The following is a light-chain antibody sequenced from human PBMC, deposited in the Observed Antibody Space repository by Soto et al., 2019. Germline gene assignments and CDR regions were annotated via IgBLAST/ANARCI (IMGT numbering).Light chain of an antibody. CDR1: QSVSRS. V-gene: IGKV3-11*01. CDR3: RERSNCAPWT. CDR2: DAS. J-gene: IGKJ1*01. Sequence: EIVLTQSPATLCLSPGERATLSGRARQSVSRSLAWYQQNPGQAPRLLIYDASNRATVIQARFSGSGSGTDFMVTSSSLSPEDFAVYYWRERSNCAPWTCGQGTKVEIK.